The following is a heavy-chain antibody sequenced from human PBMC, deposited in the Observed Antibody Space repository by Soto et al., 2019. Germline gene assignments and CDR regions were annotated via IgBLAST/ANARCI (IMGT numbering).Heavy chain of an antibody. D-gene: IGHD3-10*01. J-gene: IGHJ4*02. Sequence: QVQLQQWGAGLLKPSETLSLTCAVYGGSFSGYYWSWIRQPPGKGLEWIGEINHSGSTNYNPSLKSRVTISVDTSKNQCSLKLSSVAAADTAVYYCARVGDITMVRGVHDYWGQGTLVTVSS. V-gene: IGHV4-34*01. CDR1: GGSFSGYY. CDR2: INHSGST. CDR3: ARVGDITMVRGVHDY.